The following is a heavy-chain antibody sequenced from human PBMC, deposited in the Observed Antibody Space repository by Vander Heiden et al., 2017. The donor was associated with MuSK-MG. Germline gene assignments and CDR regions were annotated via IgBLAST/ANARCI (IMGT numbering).Heavy chain of an antibody. V-gene: IGHV1-69*04. Sequence: QVQLVQSGAEVKKPGSSVKVSCKASGGTFSSYAISWVRQAPGQGLEWMGRIIPILGIANYAQKVQGRVTITADKSTITAYMELRSISSEETAVYYCASRALYGEYDEFDYWVQGTMVTVSS. CDR1: GGTFSSYA. D-gene: IGHD4-17*01. CDR2: IIPILGIA. CDR3: ASRALYGEYDEFDY. J-gene: IGHJ4*02.